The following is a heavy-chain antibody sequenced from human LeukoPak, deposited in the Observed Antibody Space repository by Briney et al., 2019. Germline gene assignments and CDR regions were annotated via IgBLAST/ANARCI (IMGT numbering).Heavy chain of an antibody. CDR2: IYYSGIT. Sequence: SETLSLTCTVSGGSISSHYWSWIRQPPGKGLEWIGYIYYSGITNYTPSLKSRVTISLGTSKTQFSLKLSSVTAADTAVYYCEMTNSSGLTYPWGQGTLVTVSS. CDR1: GGSISSHY. D-gene: IGHD6-19*01. J-gene: IGHJ5*02. V-gene: IGHV4-59*11. CDR3: EMTNSSGLTYP.